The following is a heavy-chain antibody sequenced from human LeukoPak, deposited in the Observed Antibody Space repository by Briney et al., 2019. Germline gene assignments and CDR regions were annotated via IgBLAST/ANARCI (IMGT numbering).Heavy chain of an antibody. CDR2: ISNSGDTI. Sequence: PGGSLRLSCAASGFTFSSYEMYWARQGPGKGLEWVSYISNSGDTIYYADSVKGRFTISRDNAKNSLYLQMNSLRAEDMAVYYCARGWSSSADYWGHGTLVTVSS. V-gene: IGHV3-48*03. J-gene: IGHJ4*01. CDR1: GFTFSSYE. CDR3: ARGWSSSADY. D-gene: IGHD6-6*01.